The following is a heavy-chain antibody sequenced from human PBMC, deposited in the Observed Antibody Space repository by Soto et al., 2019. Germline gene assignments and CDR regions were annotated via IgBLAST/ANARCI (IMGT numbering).Heavy chain of an antibody. CDR1: GGSFIGYY. D-gene: IGHD3-3*01. J-gene: IGHJ4*02. Sequence: SETLSLTCAVYGGSFIGYYCIFIRHPAFKWLEWIGEINHSGSTNYNPSLKSRVTISVDTSKNQFSLKLSSVTAADTAVYYCARAPIRFLEWLSSAHFDYWGQGTLVTVSS. V-gene: IGHV4-34*01. CDR3: ARAPIRFLEWLSSAHFDY. CDR2: INHSGST.